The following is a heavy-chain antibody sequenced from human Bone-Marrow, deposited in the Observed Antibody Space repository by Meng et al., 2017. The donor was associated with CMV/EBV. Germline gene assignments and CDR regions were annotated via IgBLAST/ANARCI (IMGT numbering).Heavy chain of an antibody. CDR3: ARVTGSGYYYWYFDL. Sequence: ASVKVSCKASGYTFTNYDINWVRQATGQGLEWMGWMNPDSGNAGYAQKFQGRVTITRNTSIRTAYMELSSLGSEDTAVYYCARVTGSGYYYWYFDLWGRGTLVTVYS. J-gene: IGHJ2*01. CDR1: GYTFTNYD. D-gene: IGHD3-22*01. CDR2: MNPDSGNA. V-gene: IGHV1-8*03.